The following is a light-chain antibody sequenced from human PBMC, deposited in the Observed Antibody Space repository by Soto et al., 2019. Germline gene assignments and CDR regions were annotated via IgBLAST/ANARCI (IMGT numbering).Light chain of an antibody. CDR1: QSVSNN. CDR3: QQYNNRPPIT. Sequence: EIVMTQSPATLSVSPGERATLSCRASQSVSNNLAWYQQKPGQAPRLLIYGASTRATGIPARFSGSGSGTEFTLTNRSLQSEEFAVYYCQQYNNRPPITFGGGNKVEIK. V-gene: IGKV3-15*01. CDR2: GAS. J-gene: IGKJ4*01.